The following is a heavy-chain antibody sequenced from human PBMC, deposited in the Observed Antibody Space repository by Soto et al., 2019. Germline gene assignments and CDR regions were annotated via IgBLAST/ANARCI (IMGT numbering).Heavy chain of an antibody. CDR3: AKGLVGYVFGVQDYYFGMDV. CDR1: GFKFSTYG. J-gene: IGHJ6*02. D-gene: IGHD1-26*01. CDR2: ISYDGNNK. Sequence: QVQLVESGGGVVQPGRSLRLSCVASGFKFSTYGMHWVRQAPGKGLEWVAVISYDGNNKDYADSVKGRFTISRDNSKNTSYLQMNSLRAEDTAVYYCAKGLVGYVFGVQDYYFGMDVWGQGTTVAVSS. V-gene: IGHV3-30*18.